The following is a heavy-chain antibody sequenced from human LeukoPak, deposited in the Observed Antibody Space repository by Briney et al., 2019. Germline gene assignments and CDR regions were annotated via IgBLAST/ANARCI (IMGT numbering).Heavy chain of an antibody. CDR2: INPNTGGT. CDR1: GYTFIDYY. J-gene: IGHJ4*02. Sequence: ASVKVSCKGSGYTFIDYYIHWMRQAPGQGLEWMGWINPNTGGTKCDQRFQGRVTMTRDTSKRTVYMEVNWLRLDDTAVYYCARGPATGDFYYWGQGTLVTVSS. CDR3: ARGPATGDFYY. V-gene: IGHV1-2*02. D-gene: IGHD1-14*01.